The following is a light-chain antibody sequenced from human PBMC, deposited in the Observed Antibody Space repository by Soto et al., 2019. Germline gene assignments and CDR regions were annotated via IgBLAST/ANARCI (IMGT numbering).Light chain of an antibody. CDR2: GTS. Sequence: EIVLTQSPGTLYLSPGERATLSCRASQSVNSNYLVWYQQKPGQAPRLLMYGTSSRATGIPDRFSGSWSGTDFTLTISSLEPEDFAVYYCQLYGTSPLWTFGQGTKVEIK. CDR1: QSVNSNY. V-gene: IGKV3-20*01. CDR3: QLYGTSPLWT. J-gene: IGKJ1*01.